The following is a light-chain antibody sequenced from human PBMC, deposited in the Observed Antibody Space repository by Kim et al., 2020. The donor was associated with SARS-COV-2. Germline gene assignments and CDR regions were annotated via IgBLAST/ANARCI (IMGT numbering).Light chain of an antibody. CDR2: TNN. V-gene: IGLV1-44*01. Sequence: ELTQPPSASGTPGQRVTISCSGSSSNIGSNTVNWYQQLPGTAPKLVIYTNNQRPSGVPDRFSGSKSGTSASLAISGLQSEDEADYYCAAWDDSLKGWVFGGGTKVTVL. CDR1: SSNIGSNT. J-gene: IGLJ3*02. CDR3: AAWDDSLKGWV.